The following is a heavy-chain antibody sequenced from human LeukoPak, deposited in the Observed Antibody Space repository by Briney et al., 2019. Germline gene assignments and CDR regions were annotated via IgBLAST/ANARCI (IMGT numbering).Heavy chain of an antibody. CDR1: GGSFSGYY. CDR3: ARRGPGNWYFDL. V-gene: IGHV4-34*01. D-gene: IGHD3-10*01. CDR2: INPSGST. J-gene: IGHJ2*01. Sequence: SETLSLTCAVYGGSFSGYYWSWIRQPPGKGLEWIGEINPSGSTNYNPSLKSRITISVDTSKNQFSLNLSSVTAADTAVYYCARRGPGNWYFDLWGRGTLVTVSS.